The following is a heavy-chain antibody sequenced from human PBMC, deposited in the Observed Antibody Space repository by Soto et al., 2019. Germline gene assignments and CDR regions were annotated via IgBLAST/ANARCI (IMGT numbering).Heavy chain of an antibody. D-gene: IGHD4-17*01. CDR2: INPNSGGT. V-gene: IGHV1-2*04. CDR3: ARGPKYGDYAPPDY. J-gene: IGHJ4*02. CDR1: GYTFTGYY. Sequence: ASVKVSCKASGYTFTGYYMHWVRQAPGQGLEWMGWINPNSGGTNYAQKFQGWVTMTRDTSISTAYMELSRLRSDDTAVYYCARGPKYGDYAPPDYWGQGTLVTVSS.